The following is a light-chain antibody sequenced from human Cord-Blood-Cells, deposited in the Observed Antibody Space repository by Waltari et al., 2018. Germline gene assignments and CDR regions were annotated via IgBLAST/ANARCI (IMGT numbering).Light chain of an antibody. V-gene: IGLV2-11*01. CDR2: DCR. Sequence: QSALTQPRPVPGSPGQSVTFSCPGTRSDVGGFNYFTWYQQPPGKAPKLMISDCRKRPPGVPGRFSGSKAGNTASLTISGLQAEDEADYYCCSYAGSYTLFGGGTKLTVL. CDR3: CSYAGSYTL. J-gene: IGLJ2*01. CDR1: RSDVGGFNY.